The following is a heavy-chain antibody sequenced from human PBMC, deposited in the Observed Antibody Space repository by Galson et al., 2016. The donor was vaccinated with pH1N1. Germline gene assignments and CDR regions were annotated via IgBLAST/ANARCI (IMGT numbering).Heavy chain of an antibody. CDR3: ARVVMPQWVVGYYYGMDV. CDR1: GASVSSHY. J-gene: IGHJ6*02. Sequence: SETLSLTCTVSGASVSSHYWSWIRQPPGKGLEWIGNIDYKRNTNYTPSLKTRVTISLDTSRTRFSLNLNSVTAADPAVYFWARVVMPQWVVGYYYGMDVWGQGTTVTVSS. D-gene: IGHD2-21*01. V-gene: IGHV4-59*02. CDR2: IDYKRNT.